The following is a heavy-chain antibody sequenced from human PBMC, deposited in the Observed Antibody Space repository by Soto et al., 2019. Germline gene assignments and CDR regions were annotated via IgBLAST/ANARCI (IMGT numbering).Heavy chain of an antibody. Sequence: QVQLVQSGAELKKPGSSVKVSCKASGDTFSGYPINWVRQAPGEGLEWMGRIIPVFETTNDAQRFEGRVTFTADEYTNTAYMELRGLLSEDTAVYYCARDGGFGELKYWGPGTLVTVSS. CDR1: GDTFSGYP. CDR2: IIPVFETT. CDR3: ARDGGFGELKY. D-gene: IGHD3-10*01. J-gene: IGHJ4*02. V-gene: IGHV1-69*18.